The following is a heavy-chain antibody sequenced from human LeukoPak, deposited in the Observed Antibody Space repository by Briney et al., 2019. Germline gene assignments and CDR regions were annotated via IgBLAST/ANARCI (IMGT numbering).Heavy chain of an antibody. CDR2: ISAYNGNT. CDR3: ARDRRYYYGSGSYYGDY. J-gene: IGHJ4*02. CDR1: GYTFTNYG. Sequence: ASVKVSCKASGYTFTNYGISWVRQAPGQGLEWMGWISAYNGNTNYAQKLQGRVTMTTDTSTSTAYMELRSLRSDDTAVYYCARDRRYYYGSGSYYGDYWGQGTLVTVSS. D-gene: IGHD3-10*01. V-gene: IGHV1-18*01.